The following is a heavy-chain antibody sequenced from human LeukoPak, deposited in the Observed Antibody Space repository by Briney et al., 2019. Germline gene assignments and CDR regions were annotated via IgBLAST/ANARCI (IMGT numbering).Heavy chain of an antibody. CDR3: ATLTFYIDS. CDR2: IGIDSGNT. CDR1: GFTFSDYS. Sequence: PGGSLRLSCAASGFTFSDYSMNWVRQAPGKGLEWISYIGIDSGNTNYADSVKGRFTISRDNSKNTLYLQMNSLRAEDTAVYYCATLTFYIDSWGQGALVAVSS. V-gene: IGHV3-48*01. D-gene: IGHD3-16*01. J-gene: IGHJ4*02.